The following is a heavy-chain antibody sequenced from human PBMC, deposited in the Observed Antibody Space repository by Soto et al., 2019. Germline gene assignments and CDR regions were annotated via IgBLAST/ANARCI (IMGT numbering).Heavy chain of an antibody. Sequence: QVQLVQSGSEVKRPGASVKVSCKASGYTFTDYYMHWVRQAPGQGLEWMGIINPSGGNTKYAQKFQGRVTMTRDTSTSTVYMELSSLRAEDTAVYYCARGQTYSSSWYHFDYWGQGTLVTVSS. J-gene: IGHJ4*02. D-gene: IGHD6-19*01. V-gene: IGHV1-46*01. CDR1: GYTFTDYY. CDR2: INPSGGNT. CDR3: ARGQTYSSSWYHFDY.